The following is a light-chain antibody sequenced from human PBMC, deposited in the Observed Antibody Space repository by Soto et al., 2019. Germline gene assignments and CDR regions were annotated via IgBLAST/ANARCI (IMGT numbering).Light chain of an antibody. J-gene: IGKJ1*01. CDR1: QRIDSW. CDR3: QQYRSYPWT. Sequence: DIQMTQSTSTLSASVGDRVTITCRASQRIDSWLAWYQQKPGRAPKFLIYQASHLESGVPSRFSGSGSGTEFTLTISSLQPDDFATYYCQQYRSYPWTFGQGSKVEIK. V-gene: IGKV1-5*03. CDR2: QAS.